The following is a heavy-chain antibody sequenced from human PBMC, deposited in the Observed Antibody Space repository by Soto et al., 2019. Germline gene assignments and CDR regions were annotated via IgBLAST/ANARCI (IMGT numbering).Heavy chain of an antibody. Sequence: SETLSLTCTVSGGSISSGDYYWSWIRQPPGKGLEWIGYIYYSGSTYYNPSLKSRVTISVATSKNQFSLKLSSVTAADTAVYYCARGLDTMVRGVYSGGRYAFDIWGQGTMVTVSS. CDR3: ARGLDTMVRGVYSGGRYAFDI. D-gene: IGHD3-10*01. J-gene: IGHJ3*02. CDR2: IYYSGST. V-gene: IGHV4-30-4*01. CDR1: GGSISSGDYY.